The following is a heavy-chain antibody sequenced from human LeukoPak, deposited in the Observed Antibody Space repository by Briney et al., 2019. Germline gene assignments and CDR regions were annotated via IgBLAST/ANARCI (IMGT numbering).Heavy chain of an antibody. CDR3: AKAGVVPAAMTQFDY. V-gene: IGHV1-46*01. Sequence: VASVKVSCKASGYTFTSYYMHWVRQAPGQGLEWMGIINPSGGSTSYAQKFQGRVTMTRDTSTSTVYMELSSLRSEVTAVYYCAKAGVVPAAMTQFDYWGQGTLVTVSS. D-gene: IGHD2-2*01. CDR1: GYTFTSYY. CDR2: INPSGGST. J-gene: IGHJ4*02.